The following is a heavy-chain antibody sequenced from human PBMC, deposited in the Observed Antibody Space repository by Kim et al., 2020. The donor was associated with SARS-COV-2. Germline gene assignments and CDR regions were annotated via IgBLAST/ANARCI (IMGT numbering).Heavy chain of an antibody. Sequence: ASVKVSCKVSGYTLTELSMHWVRQAPGKGLEWMGGFDPEDGETIYAQKFQGRVTMTEDTSTDTAYMELSSLRSEDTAVYYCATTTPMVRGNRFDPWGQGTLVTVSA. CDR3: ATTTPMVRGNRFDP. CDR2: FDPEDGET. D-gene: IGHD3-10*01. CDR1: GYTLTELS. V-gene: IGHV1-24*01. J-gene: IGHJ5*02.